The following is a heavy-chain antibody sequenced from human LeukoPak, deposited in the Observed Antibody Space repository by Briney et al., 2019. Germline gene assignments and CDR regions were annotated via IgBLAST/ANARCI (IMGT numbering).Heavy chain of an antibody. CDR1: GVTFRSYG. Sequence: GGSLRLSCAVSGVTFRSYGMHWVRQAPGRGLEWVALISSDGNDKLYGDSVRGRFTISRDDSKSTLYLQMNSLRAEDTAVYYCTTKVTRGNSGDDSDDWGQGTLVTVSS. CDR2: ISSDGNDK. CDR3: TTKVTRGNSGDDSDD. D-gene: IGHD5-12*01. J-gene: IGHJ4*02. V-gene: IGHV3-30*03.